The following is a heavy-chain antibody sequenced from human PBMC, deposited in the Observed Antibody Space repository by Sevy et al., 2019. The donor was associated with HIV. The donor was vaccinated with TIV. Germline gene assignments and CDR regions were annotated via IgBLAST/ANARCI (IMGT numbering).Heavy chain of an antibody. CDR3: TTQNYYARDAFDI. J-gene: IGHJ3*02. V-gene: IGHV3-15*01. D-gene: IGHD3-10*01. Sequence: GGSLRLSCAASGFTFSNAWMSWVRQAPGKGLEWVGRIKSKTDGGTTDYAAPVKSRFTISRDDSKNTLYLQMNSLKTEDTAVYYCTTQNYYARDAFDIWGQGTMVTVSS. CDR2: IKSKTDGGTT. CDR1: GFTFSNAW.